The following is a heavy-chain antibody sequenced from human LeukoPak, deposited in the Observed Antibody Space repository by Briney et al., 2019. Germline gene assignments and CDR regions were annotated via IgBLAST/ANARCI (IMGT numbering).Heavy chain of an antibody. CDR1: GGSISSGGYY. V-gene: IGHV4-39*07. CDR2: INHSGST. CDR3: ARGGEYGSGSYYKY. Sequence: SETLSLTCSVSGGSISSGGYYWSWIRQPPGKGLEWIGEINHSGSTNYNPSLKSRVTISVDTSKNQFSLKLSSVTAADTAVYYCARGGEYGSGSYYKYWGQGTLVTVSS. J-gene: IGHJ4*02. D-gene: IGHD3-10*01.